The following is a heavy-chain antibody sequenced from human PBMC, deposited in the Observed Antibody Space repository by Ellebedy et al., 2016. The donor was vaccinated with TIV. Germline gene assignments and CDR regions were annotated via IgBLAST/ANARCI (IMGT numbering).Heavy chain of an antibody. Sequence: ASVKVSCKPSGYTFTGYYMYWVRQAPGQGLEWMGWINPNSGGTNYAQKFQGRVTMTRDTSISTAYMELSRLRSDDTAVYYCARGQWLVRPLDYWGQGTLVTVSS. CDR1: GYTFTGYY. D-gene: IGHD6-19*01. CDR3: ARGQWLVRPLDY. V-gene: IGHV1-2*02. CDR2: INPNSGGT. J-gene: IGHJ4*02.